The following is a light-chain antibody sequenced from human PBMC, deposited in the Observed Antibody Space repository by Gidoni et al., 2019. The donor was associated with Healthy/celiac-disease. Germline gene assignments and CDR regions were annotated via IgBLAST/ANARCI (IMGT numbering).Light chain of an antibody. CDR2: QDS. Sequence: SYELTQPPSVAVSPGKTASITCSGDKLGDKYACWYQQTPGQSPVLLIYQDSQRPSGIPERFSGSNSGNTATLTISGTQAMDEADYYCQAWDSSTAVVFGGGTKLTVL. CDR1: KLGDKY. J-gene: IGLJ2*01. V-gene: IGLV3-1*01. CDR3: QAWDSSTAVV.